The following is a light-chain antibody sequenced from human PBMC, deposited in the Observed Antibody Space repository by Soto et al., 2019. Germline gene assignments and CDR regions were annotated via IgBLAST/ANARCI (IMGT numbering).Light chain of an antibody. CDR2: EVR. V-gene: IGLV2-14*01. J-gene: IGLJ2*01. CDR1: SSDVGGYNF. Sequence: QSALTQPASVSGSPGQSITISCTGTSSDVGGYNFVSWYQHHPAKAPKLIIYEVRNRPSGVSNRFSGSKSGNTASLTISGLQVEDWGVVYGSSYTSSSTYVVFGGGTKLTV. CDR3: SSYTSSSTYVV.